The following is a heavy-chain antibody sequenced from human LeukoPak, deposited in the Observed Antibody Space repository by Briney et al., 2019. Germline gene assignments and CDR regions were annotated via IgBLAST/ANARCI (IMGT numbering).Heavy chain of an antibody. CDR2: ISSSSTYI. Sequence: KPGGSLRLSCAASGFIFSSYSMNWVRQAPGKGLEWVSSISSSSTYIYYADSVKGRFTISRDDAKNSLYPPMNSLRAEDTAVYYCARQVRGSRSLFYFDYWGQGTLVTVSS. J-gene: IGHJ4*02. V-gene: IGHV3-21*01. CDR3: ARQVRGSRSLFYFDY. D-gene: IGHD3-10*01. CDR1: GFIFSSYS.